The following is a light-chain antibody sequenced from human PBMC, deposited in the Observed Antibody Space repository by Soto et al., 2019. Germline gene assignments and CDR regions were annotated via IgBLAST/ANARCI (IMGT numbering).Light chain of an antibody. V-gene: IGLV2-14*01. J-gene: IGLJ2*01. CDR2: DVS. CDR3: SSYSSSSTNVL. Sequence: QSALTQSASVSGSPGQSITISCTGTSSDVGGYNYVSWYQQHPGKAPKLMIYDVSNRPSGISDRFSGSKSGNTASLTISGLLTEDEADYYCSSYSSSSTNVLFGGGTQLTVL. CDR1: SSDVGGYNY.